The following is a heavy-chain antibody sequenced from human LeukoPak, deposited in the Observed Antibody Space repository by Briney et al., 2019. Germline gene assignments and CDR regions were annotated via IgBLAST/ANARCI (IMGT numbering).Heavy chain of an antibody. V-gene: IGHV3-9*01. D-gene: IGHD3-3*01. CDR2: ISWNSGSI. CDR3: XXXXXXXVXIISXXYFDS. J-gene: IGHJ4*02. Sequence: GGSLRLSCAASGFTFDDYAMHWVRQAPGKGLEWVSGISWNSGSIGYADSVKGRFTISRDNAKNSLYLQMNSLRAEDTALYYCXXXXXXXVXIISXXYFDSXGQGTPVTVSS. CDR1: GFTFDDYA.